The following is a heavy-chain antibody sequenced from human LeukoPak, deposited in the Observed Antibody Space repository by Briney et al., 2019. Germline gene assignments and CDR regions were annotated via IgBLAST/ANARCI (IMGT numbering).Heavy chain of an antibody. D-gene: IGHD1-26*01. CDR2: INHSGST. CDR1: GGSFSGYY. V-gene: IGHV4-34*01. J-gene: IGHJ4*02. CDR3: ARGKGVFRGSYHGPYYFDY. Sequence: SETLSLTCAVYGGSFSGYYWSWIRQPPGKGLEWIGEINHSGSTNYNPSLKSRVTISVDTSKNQFSLKLSSVTAADTAVYYCARGKGVFRGSYHGPYYFDYWGQGTLVTVSS.